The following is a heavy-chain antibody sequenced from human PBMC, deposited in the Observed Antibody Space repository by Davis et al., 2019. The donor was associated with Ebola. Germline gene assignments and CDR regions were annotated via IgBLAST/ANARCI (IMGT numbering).Heavy chain of an antibody. CDR3: ARDKERPRDAFDI. CDR2: ISSSSSYI. J-gene: IGHJ3*02. Sequence: GESLKISCAASGFTFSSYSMNWVRQAPGKGLEWVSSISSSSSYIYYADSVKGRFTISRDNAKNSLYLQMNRLRAEDTAVYYCARDKERPRDAFDIWGQGTMVTVSS. V-gene: IGHV3-21*01. CDR1: GFTFSSYS.